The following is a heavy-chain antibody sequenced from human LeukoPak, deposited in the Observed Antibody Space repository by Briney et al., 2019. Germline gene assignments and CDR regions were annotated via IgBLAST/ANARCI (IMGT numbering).Heavy chain of an antibody. CDR3: ARGDCSSTSCYGTPGAFDI. CDR1: GYSFTSYW. CDR2: IYPGDSDT. D-gene: IGHD2-2*01. J-gene: IGHJ3*02. V-gene: IGHV5-51*01. Sequence: GESLKISCKGSGYSFTSYWIGWVRQMPGKGLAWMGIIYPGDSDTRYSPSFQGQVTISADKSISTAYLQWSSLKASDTAMYYCARGDCSSTSCYGTPGAFDIWGQGTMVTVSS.